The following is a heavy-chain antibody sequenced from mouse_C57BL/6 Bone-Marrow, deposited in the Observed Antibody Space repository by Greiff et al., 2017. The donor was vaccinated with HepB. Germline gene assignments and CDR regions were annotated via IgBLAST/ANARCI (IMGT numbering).Heavy chain of an antibody. CDR1: GYAFTNYL. CDR2: INPGSGGT. J-gene: IGHJ3*01. V-gene: IGHV1-54*01. D-gene: IGHD1-1*01. CDR3: AMDTTVVATSRFAY. Sequence: QVQLKQSGAELVRPGTSVKVSCKASGYAFTNYLIEWVKQRPGQGLEWIGVINPGSGGTNYNEKFKGKATLTADKSSSTAYMQLSSLTSEDSAVYFCAMDTTVVATSRFAYWGQGTLVTVSA.